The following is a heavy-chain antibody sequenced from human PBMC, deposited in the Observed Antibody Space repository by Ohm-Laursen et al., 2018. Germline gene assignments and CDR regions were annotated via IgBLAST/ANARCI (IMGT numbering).Heavy chain of an antibody. CDR2: IYSSGST. D-gene: IGHD3-9*01. Sequence: SDTLSLTCTVSGGSVSSGSYYWSWIRQPPGKGLEWIGCIYSSGSTNYNPSLKSRVTISVDTSKNQFSLKLSSVTAADTAVYYCARASKDDDILTGYPYYYYGMDVWGQGTTVTVSS. CDR3: ARASKDDDILTGYPYYYYGMDV. J-gene: IGHJ6*02. CDR1: GGSVSSGSYY. V-gene: IGHV4-61*01.